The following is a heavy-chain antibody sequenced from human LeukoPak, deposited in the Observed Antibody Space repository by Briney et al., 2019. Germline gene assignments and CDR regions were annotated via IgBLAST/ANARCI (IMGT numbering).Heavy chain of an antibody. V-gene: IGHV1-69*13. Sequence: SVKVSCKASGDTFSSYAISWVRQAPGQGLEWMGGIIPIFGTANYAQKFQGRVTITADESTSTAYMELSSLRSEDTAVYYCARSYDILAPHTYFDYWGQGTLVTVSS. J-gene: IGHJ4*02. CDR3: ARSYDILAPHTYFDY. CDR2: IIPIFGTA. D-gene: IGHD3-9*01. CDR1: GDTFSSYA.